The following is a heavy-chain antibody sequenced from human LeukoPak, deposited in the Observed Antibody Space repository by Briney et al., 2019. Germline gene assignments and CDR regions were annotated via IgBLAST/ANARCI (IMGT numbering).Heavy chain of an antibody. CDR2: ISSNGGST. CDR1: GFTVSSNE. D-gene: IGHD1-26*01. V-gene: IGHV3-64*01. CDR3: ARVGIVGATGAFDI. Sequence: GGSLRLSCAASGFTVSSNEMSWVRQAPGKGLEYVSAISSNGGSTYYANSVKGRFTISRDNSKNTLYLQMGSLRAEDMAVYYCARVGIVGATGAFDIWGRGTMVTVSS. J-gene: IGHJ3*02.